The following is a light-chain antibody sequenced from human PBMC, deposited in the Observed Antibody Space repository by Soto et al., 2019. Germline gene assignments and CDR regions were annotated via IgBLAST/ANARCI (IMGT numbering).Light chain of an antibody. J-gene: IGLJ3*02. Sequence: QSVLTQPPSASGTPGQRVTISCSGSSSNIGNNYVSWYQQLPGTAPQLLIYRNNQRPSGVPDRFSGSTSGTSASLAISGLRSEDEADYYCAAWDDSLSGWVFGGGTKLTVL. CDR1: SSNIGNNY. CDR3: AAWDDSLSGWV. V-gene: IGLV1-47*01. CDR2: RNN.